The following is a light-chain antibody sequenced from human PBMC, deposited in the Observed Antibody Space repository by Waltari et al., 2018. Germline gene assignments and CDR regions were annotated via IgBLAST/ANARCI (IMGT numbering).Light chain of an antibody. J-gene: IGLJ3*02. V-gene: IGLV1-40*01. CDR3: QTYDRNLTGGV. CDR2: GDN. Sequence: SVLTQPPSVSGAPGQPHTISCTWNSPNIGAGLDVHWYQQFEGSAPKLLIYGDNNRPSGVPDRFSGSKSDTSASLASTGLQPEDEAAYFCQTYDRNLTGGVFGGGTKLTVL. CDR1: SPNIGAGLD.